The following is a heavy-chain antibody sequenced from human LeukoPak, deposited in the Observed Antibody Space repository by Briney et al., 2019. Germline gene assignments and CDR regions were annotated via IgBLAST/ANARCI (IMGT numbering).Heavy chain of an antibody. CDR3: ARGSSSSSWYFDY. CDR1: GDSVSSNSAA. V-gene: IGHV6-1*01. J-gene: IGHJ4*02. CDR2: SYYRSKWYN. D-gene: IGHD6-13*01. Sequence: SQTLSLTCAISGDSVSSNSAAWNWIRQSPSRGLEWLGRSYYRSKWYNEYAESVKSRITISPDTSKNQFSLQLNSVTPEDTAVYYCARGSSSSSWYFDYWGQGTLVTVSS.